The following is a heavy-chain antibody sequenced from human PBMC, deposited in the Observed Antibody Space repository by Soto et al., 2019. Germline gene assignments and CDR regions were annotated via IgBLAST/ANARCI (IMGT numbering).Heavy chain of an antibody. J-gene: IGHJ6*02. D-gene: IGHD2-15*01. CDR3: ARDALGGGKSRYGMDV. V-gene: IGHV1-69*04. Sequence: ASVKVSCKASGGTFSSYTISWVRQAPGQGLEWMGRIIPILGIANYAQKFQGRVTITADKSTSTAYMELSSLRSEDTAVYYCARDALGGGKSRYGMDVWGQGTTVTVSS. CDR1: GGTFSSYT. CDR2: IIPILGIA.